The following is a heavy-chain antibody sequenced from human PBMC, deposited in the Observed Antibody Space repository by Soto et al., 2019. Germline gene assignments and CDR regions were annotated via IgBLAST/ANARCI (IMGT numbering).Heavy chain of an antibody. Sequence: ASVKVSCKASGYTFTSYYMHWVRQAPGQGLEWMGIINPSGGSTSYAQKFQGRVTMTRDTSTSTVYMELSSLRSEDTAVYYCARGPERYYDYVWGSYRFDYWGHGTLVTVSS. V-gene: IGHV1-46*01. CDR2: INPSGGST. J-gene: IGHJ5*01. CDR1: GYTFTSYY. D-gene: IGHD3-16*02. CDR3: ARGPERYYDYVWGSYRFDY.